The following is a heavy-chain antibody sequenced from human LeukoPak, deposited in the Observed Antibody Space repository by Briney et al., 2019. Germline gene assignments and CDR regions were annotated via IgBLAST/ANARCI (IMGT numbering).Heavy chain of an antibody. Sequence: GGSLRLSCAASGFTFSSHGMHWVRQAPGKGLEWVTFIRNDGNNKYYTDAVEGRFTFSRDNFANTLSLHMNSLRAEDSAVYYCVRDFSWGFDYWGRGTLVTVSS. J-gene: IGHJ4*02. CDR2: IRNDGNNK. D-gene: IGHD7-27*01. CDR3: VRDFSWGFDY. CDR1: GFTFSSHG. V-gene: IGHV3-30*02.